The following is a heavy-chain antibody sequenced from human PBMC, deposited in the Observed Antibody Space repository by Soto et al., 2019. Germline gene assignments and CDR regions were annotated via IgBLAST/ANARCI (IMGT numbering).Heavy chain of an antibody. Sequence: QLQLQESGPGLVKPSETLSLTCTVSGGSISSSSYYWGWIRQPPGKGLEGIGSIYYSGSTYYNPSLKSRVTRPVDTSKNQSSMKLSSVTAADTAVYYCARWAVVPAASFDYWGQGTLVTVSS. V-gene: IGHV4-39*01. J-gene: IGHJ4*02. CDR1: GGSISSSSYY. CDR2: IYYSGST. D-gene: IGHD2-2*01. CDR3: ARWAVVPAASFDY.